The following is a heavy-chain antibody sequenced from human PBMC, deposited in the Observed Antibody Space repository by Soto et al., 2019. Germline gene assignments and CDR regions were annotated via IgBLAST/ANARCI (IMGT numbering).Heavy chain of an antibody. Sequence: GSLRLSCAASGIPFSNSAMHWVRQAPGKGLEWVAVVSFDGTNKYYADSVKGRFTISRDNSKNTLYLQMSSLRGEDTAVYYCARDRRPQITVSFDYWGQGTPVTVSS. CDR1: GIPFSNSA. J-gene: IGHJ4*02. CDR2: VSFDGTNK. V-gene: IGHV3-30-3*01. CDR3: ARDRRPQITVSFDY. D-gene: IGHD1-20*01.